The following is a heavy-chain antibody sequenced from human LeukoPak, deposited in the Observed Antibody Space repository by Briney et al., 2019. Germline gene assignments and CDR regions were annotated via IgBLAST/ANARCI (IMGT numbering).Heavy chain of an antibody. V-gene: IGHV3-30*02. CDR1: GLTFSSYG. J-gene: IGHJ4*02. D-gene: IGHD3-10*01. CDR3: AKDLHYYGSGSRSYFDF. CDR2: IRYDGSNK. Sequence: PGGSLRLSCAASGLTFSSYGMHWVRQAPGKGLEWVAFIRYDGSNKYYADSVKGRFTISRDNSKNTLYLQMNSLRAEDTAVYYCAKDLHYYGSGSRSYFDFWGQGNLVTVSS.